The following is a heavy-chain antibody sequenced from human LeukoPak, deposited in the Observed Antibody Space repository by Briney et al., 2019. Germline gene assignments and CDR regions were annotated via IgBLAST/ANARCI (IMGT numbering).Heavy chain of an antibody. V-gene: IGHV3-23*01. CDR2: ISGSGGST. D-gene: IGHD1-26*01. CDR3: ARDIGGATIPDY. J-gene: IGHJ4*02. Sequence: PGGSLRLSCVASGFTFSSYAMSWVRQAPGKGLEWVSDISGSGGSTYYADSVKGRFTISRDNSKNTLYLQMNSLRAEDTAVYYCARDIGGATIPDYWGQGTLVTVSS. CDR1: GFTFSSYA.